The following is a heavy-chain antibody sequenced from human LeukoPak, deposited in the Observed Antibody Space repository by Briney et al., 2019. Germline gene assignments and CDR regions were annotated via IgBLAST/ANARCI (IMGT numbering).Heavy chain of an antibody. CDR2: ISPSSSYI. Sequence: GGSLRLSCAASGFTFNNYVMNWVRQAPGKGLEWVSSISPSSSYIYYADSVKGRFTISRDNAKNSLYLQMNSLRAEDTAVYYCARGRGCSSMSCYPDYWGQGTLVTVSS. J-gene: IGHJ4*02. V-gene: IGHV3-21*01. D-gene: IGHD2-2*01. CDR1: GFTFNNYV. CDR3: ARGRGCSSMSCYPDY.